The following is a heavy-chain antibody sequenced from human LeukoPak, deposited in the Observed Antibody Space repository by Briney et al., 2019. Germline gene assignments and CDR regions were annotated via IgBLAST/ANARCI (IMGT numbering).Heavy chain of an antibody. J-gene: IGHJ5*02. CDR3: ARAPYDILTGYSLNWFDP. V-gene: IGHV1-46*01. D-gene: IGHD3-9*01. CDR1: GYTFTSYY. CDR2: INPSGGST. Sequence: ASVKVSCKASGYTFTSYYMYWVRQAPGQGLEWMGIINPSGGSTSYAQKFQGRVTITRDTSAYTAYMELRSLSSADTAVYFCARAPYDILTGYSLNWFDPWGQGTLVTVSS.